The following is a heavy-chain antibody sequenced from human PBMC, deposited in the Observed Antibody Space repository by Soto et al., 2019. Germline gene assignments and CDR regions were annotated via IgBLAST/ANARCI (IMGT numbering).Heavy chain of an antibody. CDR1: GFTFSSYG. CDR2: ISYDGSNK. J-gene: IGHJ6*02. D-gene: IGHD3-22*01. CDR3: ARAPHYYDSSGLYYYGMDV. V-gene: IGHV3-30*03. Sequence: GGSLRLSCAASGFTFSSYGMHWVRQAPGKGLEWVAVISYDGSNKYYADSVNGRFTISRDNSKNTLYLQMNSLRAEDTAVYYCARAPHYYDSSGLYYYGMDVWGQGTTVTVSS.